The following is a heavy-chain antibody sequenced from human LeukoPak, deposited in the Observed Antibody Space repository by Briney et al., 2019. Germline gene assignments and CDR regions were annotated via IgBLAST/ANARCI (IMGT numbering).Heavy chain of an antibody. V-gene: IGHV1-2*02. CDR2: INPKSGGT. CDR1: GYTFTGYY. D-gene: IGHD3-3*01. Sequence: ASVKVSCKASGYTFTGYYMHWVRQAPGQGLKWMGWINPKSGGTNYAQKFQGRVTMTRDTSISTAYMELSRLGSDDTAVYYCARGGKKIRFLEWFEGFDYWGQGTLVTVSS. CDR3: ARGGKKIRFLEWFEGFDY. J-gene: IGHJ4*02.